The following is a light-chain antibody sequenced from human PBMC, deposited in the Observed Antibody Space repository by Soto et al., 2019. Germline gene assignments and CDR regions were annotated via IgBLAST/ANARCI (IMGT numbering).Light chain of an antibody. CDR1: QSISSY. CDR3: QQSYSTLT. J-gene: IGKJ4*01. Sequence: DIQMTQSPSSLSASVGDTVTITCRASQSISSYLNWYQQKPGKAPDLLIYTASSLQSGVPSRFSGSGSGTDFTLNISSLQPEDSATYYCQQSYSTLTFGGGTKVELK. CDR2: TAS. V-gene: IGKV1-39*01.